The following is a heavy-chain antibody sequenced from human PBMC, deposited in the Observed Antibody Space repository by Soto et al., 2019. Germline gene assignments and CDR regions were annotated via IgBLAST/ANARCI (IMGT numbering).Heavy chain of an antibody. J-gene: IGHJ6*02. V-gene: IGHV1-69*08. CDR2: IIPIFGIA. CDR3: AREDRDRETGLVPAAIDGMDV. D-gene: IGHD2-2*01. Sequence: QVQLVQSGAEVKKPGSSVKVSCKASGGTFSRYSITWVRQAPGHGLEWIGRIIPIFGIASYAQKFQGRVTIPAGGSKRKAYTELSSLRSDDTAVYYCAREDRDRETGLVPAAIDGMDVWGQGTTVTVSS. CDR1: GGTFSRYS.